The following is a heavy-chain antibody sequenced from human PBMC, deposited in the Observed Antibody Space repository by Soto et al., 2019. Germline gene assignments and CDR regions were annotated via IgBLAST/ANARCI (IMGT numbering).Heavy chain of an antibody. D-gene: IGHD1-7*01. J-gene: IGHJ6*02. CDR2: ISYTGSDK. V-gene: IGHV3-33*01. Sequence: GGSLRLSCAASGFTFSSYGLHWVRQAPGKGLEWVAVISYTGSDKYYADSVKGRFTISRDNSKSTLYLQMNSLRAEDTAVYYCARGDHFNWNYAYGMDVWGQGTTVTVSS. CDR1: GFTFSSYG. CDR3: ARGDHFNWNYAYGMDV.